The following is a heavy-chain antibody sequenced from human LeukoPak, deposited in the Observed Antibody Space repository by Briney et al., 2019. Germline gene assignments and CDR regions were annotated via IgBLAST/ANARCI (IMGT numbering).Heavy chain of an antibody. CDR3: ARDAKYYYGSRTYFFFEY. D-gene: IGHD3-10*01. J-gene: IGHJ4*02. CDR1: GDSFSTYY. V-gene: IGHV4-4*07. CDR2: IYTSGTT. Sequence: SETLSLTCTVSGDSFSTYYWSWIRQPAGKGLEWIGHIYTSGTTNYNPSLKSRVTMSIDTSKNQFSLKLSSITAADMAVYYCARDAKYYYGSRTYFFFEYWGQGTLLTVSS.